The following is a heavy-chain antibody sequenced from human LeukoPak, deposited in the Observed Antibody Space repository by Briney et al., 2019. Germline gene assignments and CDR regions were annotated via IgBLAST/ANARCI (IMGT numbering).Heavy chain of an antibody. CDR1: GFVFSSYG. V-gene: IGHV3-30*02. Sequence: GGSLRLSCAASGFVFSSYGTHWVRQAPGKGLEWVAFIRFDGSTTYYAESVKGRFTVSRDNSKFTAYLQVNSLRAEDTAVYYCSKESNYDSSGYFNWGQGTLVTVS. D-gene: IGHD3-22*01. CDR3: SKESNYDSSGYFN. CDR2: IRFDGSTT. J-gene: IGHJ4*02.